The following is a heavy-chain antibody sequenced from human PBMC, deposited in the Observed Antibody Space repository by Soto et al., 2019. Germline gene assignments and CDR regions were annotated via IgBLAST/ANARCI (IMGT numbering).Heavy chain of an antibody. J-gene: IGHJ4*02. V-gene: IGHV3-33*01. Sequence: QVQLVESGGGVVQPGRSLRLSCAASGFTFSSYGMHWVRQAPGTGLEWVAVIWYDGSNKYYADSVKGRFTISRDNSKNTLYLQMNSLRAEDTAVYYCARAHDLAYSSGWYDYWGQGTLVTVSS. CDR2: IWYDGSNK. D-gene: IGHD6-19*01. CDR1: GFTFSSYG. CDR3: ARAHDLAYSSGWYDY.